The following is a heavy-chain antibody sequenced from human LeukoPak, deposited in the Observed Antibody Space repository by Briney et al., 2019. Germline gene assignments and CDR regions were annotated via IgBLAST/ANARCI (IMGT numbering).Heavy chain of an antibody. Sequence: SETLSLTCTVSGGSISSSSYYWGWIRQPPGKGLEGIGSIYYSGSTYYNPSLKSRVTISVDTSKNHFSLKLSSVTAADTAVYYCARRGDYYDSSGYPGDYWGQGTLVTVSS. CDR2: IYYSGST. CDR3: ARRGDYYDSSGYPGDY. J-gene: IGHJ4*02. V-gene: IGHV4-39*01. D-gene: IGHD3-22*01. CDR1: GGSISSSSYY.